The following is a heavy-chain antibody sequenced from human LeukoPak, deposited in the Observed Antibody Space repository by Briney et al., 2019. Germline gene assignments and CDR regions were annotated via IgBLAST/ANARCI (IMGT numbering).Heavy chain of an antibody. CDR2: ISAYNGNT. V-gene: IGHV1-18*01. D-gene: IGHD3-10*01. Sequence: ASVKVSFKASVYTFTIYGISWVRQAPGQGGEGMGWISAYNGNTNYAQKLQGRVTMTTDTSTSTAYMELRSLRSDDTAVYYCARDYGSYYYGSGSYYVWGKGTTVTVSS. CDR1: VYTFTIYG. J-gene: IGHJ6*04. CDR3: ARDYGSYYYGSGSYYV.